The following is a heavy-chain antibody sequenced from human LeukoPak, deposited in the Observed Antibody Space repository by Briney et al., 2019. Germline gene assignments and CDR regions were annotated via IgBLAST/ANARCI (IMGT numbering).Heavy chain of an antibody. V-gene: IGHV4-59*11. CDR1: GGSISSHY. CDR3: AGGYAFDV. Sequence: SETLSLTCTVSGGSISSHYWSWIRQPPGKGLEWIGYIYYSGSTNYNPSLKSRVTISVDTSKNQFSLHLDSVTPDDTAVYYCAGGYAFDVWGQGTMVTVSS. CDR2: IYYSGST. J-gene: IGHJ3*01.